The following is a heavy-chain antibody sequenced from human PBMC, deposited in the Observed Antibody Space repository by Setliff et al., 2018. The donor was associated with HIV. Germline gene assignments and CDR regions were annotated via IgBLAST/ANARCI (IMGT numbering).Heavy chain of an antibody. D-gene: IGHD6-19*01. Sequence: PSETLSLTCTVSGDSITSGHFYWGWIRQAPGKGLEWIGNILDGRVTSFNPSLRGRVTISVDASKNQVSLNLRSVTAADSAVYHCARPHSGRGGGAYFDPWGQGILVTVSS. CDR2: ILDGRVT. J-gene: IGHJ5*02. CDR1: GDSITSGHFY. V-gene: IGHV4-39*01. CDR3: ARPHSGRGGGAYFDP.